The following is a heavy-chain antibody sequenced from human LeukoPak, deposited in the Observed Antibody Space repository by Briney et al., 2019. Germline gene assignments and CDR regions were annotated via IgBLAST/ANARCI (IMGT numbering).Heavy chain of an antibody. CDR2: SSWNSGSI. CDR3: AKDIRAYCGGDCSGAFDI. Sequence: GGSLRPSCAASGFTFDDYAMHWVRQAPGKGLEWVSGSSWNSGSIGYADSVKGRFTISRDNAKNSLYLQMNSLRAEDTALYYCAKDIRAYCGGDCSGAFDIWGQGTMVTVSS. D-gene: IGHD2-21*02. J-gene: IGHJ3*02. V-gene: IGHV3-9*01. CDR1: GFTFDDYA.